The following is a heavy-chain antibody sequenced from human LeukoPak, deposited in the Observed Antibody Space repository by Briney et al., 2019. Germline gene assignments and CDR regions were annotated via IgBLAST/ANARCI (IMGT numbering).Heavy chain of an antibody. CDR3: TRDTNYYGSGSYYTI. J-gene: IGHJ4*02. CDR1: GGSISSYY. CDR2: IRSKAYGGTT. V-gene: IGHV3-49*04. Sequence: LSLTCTVSGGSISSYYWSWVRQAPGKGLEWVGFIRSKAYGGTTEYAASVKGRFTISRDDSKSIAYLQMNSLKTEDTAVYYCTRDTNYYGSGSYYTIWGQGTLVTVSS. D-gene: IGHD3-10*01.